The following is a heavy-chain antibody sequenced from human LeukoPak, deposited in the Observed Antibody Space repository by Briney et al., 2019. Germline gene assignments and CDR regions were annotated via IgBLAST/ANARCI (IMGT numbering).Heavy chain of an antibody. V-gene: IGHV3-66*01. CDR1: GFTVSSNY. Sequence: GGSLRLSCAASGFTVSSNYMSWVRQAPGKGLEWVSVIYSGGSTYYADSVKGRFTISRDNSKNTLYLQMNSLRAEDTAVYYCARGQTTGHDAFDIWGQGTMVTVS. CDR2: IYSGGST. J-gene: IGHJ3*02. CDR3: ARGQTTGHDAFDI. D-gene: IGHD4-17*01.